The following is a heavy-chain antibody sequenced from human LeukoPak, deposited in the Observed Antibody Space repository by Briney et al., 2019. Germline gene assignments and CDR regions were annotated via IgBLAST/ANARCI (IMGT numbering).Heavy chain of an antibody. CDR1: GFTFSSYS. CDR3: ARASRPIVVPAAIDAFDI. J-gene: IGHJ3*02. D-gene: IGHD2-2*01. Sequence: GGSLRLSCAASGFTFSSYSMNWVRQAPGKGLEWVSSISSSSSYIYYADSVKGRFTISRDNAKNSLYLQMNSPRAEDTAVYYCARASRPIVVPAAIDAFDIWGQGTMVTVSS. V-gene: IGHV3-21*01. CDR2: ISSSSSYI.